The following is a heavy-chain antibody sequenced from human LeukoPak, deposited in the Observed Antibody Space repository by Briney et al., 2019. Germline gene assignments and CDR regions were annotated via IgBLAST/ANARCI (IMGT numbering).Heavy chain of an antibody. V-gene: IGHV4-61*02. D-gene: IGHD6-19*01. CDR3: ARLPGFGSGWYFIDY. J-gene: IGHJ4*02. CDR2: FYASGST. Sequence: PSQTLSLTCTVSGGSISSGGYFWSWIRQPAGKGLEWIGRFYASGSTNYNPSLQSRVTISVDTSKNQFSLKLSSVTAADTAVYYCARLPGFGSGWYFIDYWGQGTLVTVSS. CDR1: GGSISSGGYF.